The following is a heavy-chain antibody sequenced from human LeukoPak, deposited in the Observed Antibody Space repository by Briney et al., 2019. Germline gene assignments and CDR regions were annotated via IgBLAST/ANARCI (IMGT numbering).Heavy chain of an antibody. CDR3: ARDPGKDGYDY. D-gene: IGHD5-12*01. V-gene: IGHV1-46*01. Sequence: GASVKVSCTASGYTFTSYYMHWVRQAPGQGLEWMGIINPSGGSTSYAQKFQGRVTMTRDTSTSTVYMELSSLRSEDTAVYYCARDPGKDGYDYWGQGTLVTVSS. CDR1: GYTFTSYY. CDR2: INPSGGST. J-gene: IGHJ4*02.